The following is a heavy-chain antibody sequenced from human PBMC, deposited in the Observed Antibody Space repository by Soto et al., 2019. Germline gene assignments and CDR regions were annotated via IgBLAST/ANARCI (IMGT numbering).Heavy chain of an antibody. CDR1: GGSISSSSYY. V-gene: IGHV4-39*01. J-gene: IGHJ4*02. CDR3: ARLVTMIVGYGLDY. CDR2: IYYSGST. Sequence: SETLSLTXTVSGGSISSSSYYWGWIRQPPGKGLEWIGSIYYSGSTYYNPSLKSRVTISVDTSKNQFSLKLSSVTAADTAVYYCARLVTMIVGYGLDYWGQGTLVTVSS. D-gene: IGHD3-22*01.